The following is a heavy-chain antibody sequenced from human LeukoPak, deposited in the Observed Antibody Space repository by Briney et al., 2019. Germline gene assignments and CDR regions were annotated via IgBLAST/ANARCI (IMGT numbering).Heavy chain of an antibody. CDR3: ARQLQVGYSSGGFDP. D-gene: IGHD6-19*01. J-gene: IGHJ5*02. CDR1: GYSFISYW. Sequence: GESLKISCKGSGYSFISYWIGWVRQMPGKGLEWMGIIYPGDSDTTYSPSFQGQVTISADKSISTAYLQWSSLKASDTAMYYCARQLQVGYSSGGFDPWGQGTLVTVSS. V-gene: IGHV5-51*01. CDR2: IYPGDSDT.